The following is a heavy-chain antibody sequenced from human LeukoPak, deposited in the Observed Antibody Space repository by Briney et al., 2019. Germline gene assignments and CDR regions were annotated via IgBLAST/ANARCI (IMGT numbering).Heavy chain of an antibody. CDR3: AKDTSYSSSWIVAPDAFDI. CDR2: ISGSGGST. CDR1: GFTFSSYA. V-gene: IGHV3-23*01. D-gene: IGHD6-13*01. J-gene: IGHJ3*02. Sequence: PGGSLRLSCAASGFTFSSYAMSWVRQAPGNGLEWVSAISGSGGSTYYADSVKGRFTISRDNSKNTLYLQMNSLRAEDTAVYYCAKDTSYSSSWIVAPDAFDIWGQGTMVTVSS.